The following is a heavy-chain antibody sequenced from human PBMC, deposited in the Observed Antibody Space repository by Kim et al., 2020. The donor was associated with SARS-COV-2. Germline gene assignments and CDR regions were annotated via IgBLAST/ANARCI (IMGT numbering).Heavy chain of an antibody. J-gene: IGHJ3*02. CDR3: ARDRVRGAFDI. CDR2: ISSSSSYI. CDR1: GFTFSSYS. D-gene: IGHD3-10*01. Sequence: GGSLRLSCAASGFTFSSYSMNWVRQAPGKGLEWVSSISSSSSYIYYADSVKGRFTISRDNAKNSLYLQMNSPRAEDTAVYYCARDRVRGAFDIWGQGTMVTVSS. V-gene: IGHV3-21*01.